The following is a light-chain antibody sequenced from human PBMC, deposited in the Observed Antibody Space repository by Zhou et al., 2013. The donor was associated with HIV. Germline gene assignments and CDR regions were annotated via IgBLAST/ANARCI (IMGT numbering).Light chain of an antibody. CDR1: QSLLYRDGYTY. V-gene: IGKV2-28*01. Sequence: EIVMTQSPISLPVTPGEPASISCRSSQSLLYRDGYTYLDWYLQKPGQSPQLLIYLTSNRASGVPERFSGSGSGTDFTLKISRVEAEDIGVYFCVQVLQTQITFGQGTRLDIK. CDR3: VQVLQTQIT. J-gene: IGKJ5*01. CDR2: LTS.